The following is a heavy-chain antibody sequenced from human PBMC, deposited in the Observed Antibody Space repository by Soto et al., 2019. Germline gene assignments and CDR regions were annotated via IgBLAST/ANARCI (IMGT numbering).Heavy chain of an antibody. CDR2: ISYDGSNK. Sequence: GGSLRLSCAASGFTFSSYGVHWVRQAPGKGLEWVAVISYDGSNKYYADSVKGRFTISRDNSKNTLYLQMNSLRAEDTAVYYCAKDQGTGSYLFDYWGHGTLVTVSS. V-gene: IGHV3-30*18. D-gene: IGHD1-26*01. CDR3: AKDQGTGSYLFDY. J-gene: IGHJ4*01. CDR1: GFTFSSYG.